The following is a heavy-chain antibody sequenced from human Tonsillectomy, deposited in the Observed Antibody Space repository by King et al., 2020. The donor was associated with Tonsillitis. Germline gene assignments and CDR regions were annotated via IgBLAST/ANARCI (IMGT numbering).Heavy chain of an antibody. CDR2: INTDGSTA. Sequence: VQLVESGGGLVQPGGSLRLACAASGLPFSDYLMHWVRQGPGKGLVWVSLINTDGSTADYADSVKGRVTISRDNAKSTLYPQMNSLRAEDTAMYYCAREKSGVQLALDSWGQGTLVTVSS. CDR3: AREKSGVQLALDS. CDR1: GLPFSDYL. D-gene: IGHD6-6*01. J-gene: IGHJ4*02. V-gene: IGHV3-74*01.